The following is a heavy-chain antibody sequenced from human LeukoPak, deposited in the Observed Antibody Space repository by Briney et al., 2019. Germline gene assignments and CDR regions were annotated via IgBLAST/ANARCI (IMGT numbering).Heavy chain of an antibody. D-gene: IGHD3-9*01. CDR1: GYIFTTYF. J-gene: IGHJ4*02. CDR2: IKNKNGGT. CDR3: AREGGYDILTGYQDY. Sequence: ASVTVSFTASGYIFTTYFIHWGRQAPGQGLEWMGWIKNKNGGTKNIQKFQGRVTMTRDTTNSTDYMELTRPRSADTAVYYCAREGGYDILTGYQDYWGQGTLVTVSS. V-gene: IGHV1-2*02.